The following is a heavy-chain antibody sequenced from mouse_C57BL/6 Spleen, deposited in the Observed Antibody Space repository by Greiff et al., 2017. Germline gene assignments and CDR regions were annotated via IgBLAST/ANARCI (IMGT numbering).Heavy chain of an antibody. V-gene: IGHV1-69*01. CDR3: ARSATGTYFDV. J-gene: IGHJ1*03. D-gene: IGHD4-1*01. CDR1: GYTFTSYW. CDR2: IDPSDSYT. Sequence: QVQLQQPGAELVMPGASVKLSCKASGYTFTSYWMHWVKQRPGQGLEWIGEIDPSDSYTNYNQTFKGKSTLTVDKSSSTAYMQLSSLTSEDSAVYYCARSATGTYFDVWGTGTTVTVSS.